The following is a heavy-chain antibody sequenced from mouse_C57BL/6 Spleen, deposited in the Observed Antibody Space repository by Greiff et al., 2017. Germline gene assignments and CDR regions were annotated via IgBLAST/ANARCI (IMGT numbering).Heavy chain of an antibody. CDR3: ARTGDYGSSPYYFDY. CDR1: GYTFTSYW. J-gene: IGHJ2*01. V-gene: IGHV1-72*01. Sequence: QVQLQQPGAELVKPGASVKLSCKASGYTFTSYWMHWVKQRPGRGLEWIGRIVPNSGGTKYNEKFKSKATLTVDKPSSTAYMQLSSLTSEDSAVLYGARTGDYGSSPYYFDYWGQGTTLTVSS. CDR2: IVPNSGGT. D-gene: IGHD1-1*01.